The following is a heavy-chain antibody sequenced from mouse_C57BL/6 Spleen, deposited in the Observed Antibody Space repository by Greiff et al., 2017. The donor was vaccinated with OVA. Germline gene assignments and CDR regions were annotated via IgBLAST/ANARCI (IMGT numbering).Heavy chain of an antibody. D-gene: IGHD4-1*01. CDR2: INPSSGYT. CDR1: GYTFTSYT. J-gene: IGHJ3*01. CDR3: ARGGDWDAWFAY. V-gene: IGHV1-4*01. Sequence: VQLVESGAELARPGASVKMSCKASGYTFTSYTMHWVKQRPGQGLEWIGYINPSSGYTKYNQKFKDKATLTADKSSSTAYMQLSSLTSEDSAVYYCARGGDWDAWFAYWGQGTLVTVSA.